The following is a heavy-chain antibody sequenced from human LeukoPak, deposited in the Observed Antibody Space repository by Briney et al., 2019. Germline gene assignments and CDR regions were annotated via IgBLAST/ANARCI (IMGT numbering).Heavy chain of an antibody. V-gene: IGHV3-23*01. CDR2: ISGRGGST. J-gene: IGHJ5*02. CDR1: GFTLSDFA. CDR3: ARGHGWFDP. Sequence: GSLRLSCAASGFTLSDFAMTWVRQAPGKGLEWVSTISGRGGSTNYPDSVKGRFTISRDNSKNTLYLQMNSLRAEDTAVYYCARGHGWFDPWGQGTLVTVSS.